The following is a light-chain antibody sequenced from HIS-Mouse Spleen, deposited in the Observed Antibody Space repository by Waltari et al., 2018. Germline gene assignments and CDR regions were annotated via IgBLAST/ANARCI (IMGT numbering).Light chain of an antibody. CDR3: YSTDSSGNHRV. J-gene: IGLJ2*01. CDR2: QDS. Sequence: SYELTQPPSVSVSPGPTASITCSGDTLGAKYACWYQQKPGQSPVLVIYQDSKRPSGIPERFSGSSSGTMATLTISGAQVEDEADYYCYSTDSSGNHRVFGGGTKLTVL. CDR1: TLGAKY. V-gene: IGLV3-10*01.